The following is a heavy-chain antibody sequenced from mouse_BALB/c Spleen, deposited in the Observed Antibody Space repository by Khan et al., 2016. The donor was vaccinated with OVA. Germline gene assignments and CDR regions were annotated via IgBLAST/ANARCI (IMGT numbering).Heavy chain of an antibody. CDR1: GYTFTTYW. Sequence: QLEESGAELAKPGASVQMSCKASGYTFTTYWMHWVKQRPGQGLEWIGYINPTSGYTDYSENFKDKATLSADKSSSTAYMQLSRLTSEDSAVYYCTRDRIDYWGQGTTLTVSS. J-gene: IGHJ2*01. CDR3: TRDRIDY. V-gene: IGHV1-7*01. CDR2: INPTSGYT.